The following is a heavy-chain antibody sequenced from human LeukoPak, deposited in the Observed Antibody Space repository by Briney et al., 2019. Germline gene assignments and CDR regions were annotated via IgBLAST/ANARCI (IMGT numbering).Heavy chain of an antibody. CDR1: GYTFTSYG. CDR3: ASNELYYYDSSVYYPLEG. V-gene: IGHV1-18*01. CDR2: ISAYDGNT. J-gene: IGHJ4*02. D-gene: IGHD3-22*01. Sequence: GASVKVSCKASGYTFTSYGISWVRQAPGQGLEWMGWISAYDGNTNYAQKLQGRVTMTTDTSTSTAYMELRSLRSDDTAVYYCASNELYYYDSSVYYPLEGWGQGTLVTVSS.